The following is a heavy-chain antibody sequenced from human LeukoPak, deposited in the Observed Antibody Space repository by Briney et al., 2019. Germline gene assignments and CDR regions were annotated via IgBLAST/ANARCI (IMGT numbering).Heavy chain of an antibody. CDR3: AKDPIGIFGVVMPVQYFDY. D-gene: IGHD3-3*02. V-gene: IGHV3-23*01. J-gene: IGHJ4*02. CDR1: GFTFSSYA. CDR2: ISGSGGST. Sequence: GGSLRLSCAASGFTFSSYAMSWVRQAPGKGLEWVSAISGSGGSTYYADSVKGRFTISRDNSKNTLYLQMNSLRAEDTAVYYCAKDPIGIFGVVMPVQYFDYWGQGTLVTVSS.